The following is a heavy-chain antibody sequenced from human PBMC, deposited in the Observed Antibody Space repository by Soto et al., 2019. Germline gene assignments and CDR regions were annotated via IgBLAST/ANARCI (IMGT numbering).Heavy chain of an antibody. Sequence: GGSLRLSCAASGFTFNNYWMHWVRQPPGKGLEWVAVIWYDGSNKYYADSVKGRFIISRDDSKNTLSLQMNSLRAEDTAVYYCARDSAWLFDSWGQGTLVTVSS. D-gene: IGHD5-12*01. CDR1: GFTFNNYW. V-gene: IGHV3-33*08. CDR3: ARDSAWLFDS. CDR2: IWYDGSNK. J-gene: IGHJ4*02.